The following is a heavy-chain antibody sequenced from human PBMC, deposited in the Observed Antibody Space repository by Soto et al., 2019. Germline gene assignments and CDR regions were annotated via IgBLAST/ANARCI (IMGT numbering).Heavy chain of an antibody. CDR1: GGTFTDYA. J-gene: IGHJ4*02. V-gene: IGHV1-69*13. CDR3: AKDVGFQQHLFVFDL. Sequence: ASVKVSCKASGGTFTDYAFSWVRQAPGQGREWMGGIIPIFRSSNFAQKFQGRLTIFADASAGTAYMELSSLRSDDTAIYYCAKDVGFQQHLFVFDLWGQGXLVTVSS. D-gene: IGHD3-10*02. CDR2: IIPIFRSS.